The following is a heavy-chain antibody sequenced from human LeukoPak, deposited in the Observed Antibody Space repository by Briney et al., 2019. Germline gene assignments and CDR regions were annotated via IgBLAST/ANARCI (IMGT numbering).Heavy chain of an antibody. J-gene: IGHJ4*02. CDR1: GFTFTSYW. CDR2: INSDGTIT. CDR3: ARDSPTGYYYGSGENY. V-gene: IGHV3-74*01. Sequence: GGSLRLSCAASGFTFTSYWMHWVRQAPGKGLVWLSRINSDGTITSYADSLEGRFTISRDNAKNTVYLQMNSLRAEDTAVYYCARDSPTGYYYGSGENYWGQGTLVTVSS. D-gene: IGHD3-10*01.